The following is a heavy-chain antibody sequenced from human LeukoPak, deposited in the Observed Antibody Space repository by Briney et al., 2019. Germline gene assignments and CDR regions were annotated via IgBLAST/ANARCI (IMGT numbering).Heavy chain of an antibody. CDR1: GFTFSSYS. Sequence: GGSLRLSCAASGFTFSSYSMNWVRQAPGKGLEWVSYISSSSSTIYYADSVKGRFTISRDNAKNSLYLQMNSLRAEDTAVYYCARGRCSGGSCNDYWGQGTLVTVSS. CDR2: ISSSSSTI. V-gene: IGHV3-48*04. J-gene: IGHJ4*02. D-gene: IGHD2-15*01. CDR3: ARGRCSGGSCNDY.